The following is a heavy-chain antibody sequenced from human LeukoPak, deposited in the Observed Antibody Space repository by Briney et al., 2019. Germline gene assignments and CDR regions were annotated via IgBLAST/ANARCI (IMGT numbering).Heavy chain of an antibody. J-gene: IGHJ3*02. CDR2: IIPILGTA. CDR1: GYTFTSYG. CDR3: ARAPSGSYFPFDI. Sequence: ASVKVSCKASGYTFTSYGISWVRQAPGQGPEWMGGIIPILGTANYAQKFQGRVTITADESTSTVYMELSSLRSEDTAVFYCARAPSGSYFPFDIWGQGTMVTVSS. D-gene: IGHD1-26*01. V-gene: IGHV1-69*13.